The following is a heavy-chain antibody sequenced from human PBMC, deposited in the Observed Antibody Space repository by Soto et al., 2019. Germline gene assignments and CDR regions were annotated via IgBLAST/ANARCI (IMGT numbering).Heavy chain of an antibody. CDR1: GYTFTSYG. J-gene: IGHJ4*02. Sequence: QVQLVQSGAEVKKPGASVKVSCKASGYTFTSYGISWVRQAPGQGLEWMGWISNYNGDTNYAQKLQGRVTMTTDTYTSTASMELRSLKSDAPAVYYCTRGGQLFAGYYFDYWGQGSLVTVSS. CDR2: ISNYNGDT. V-gene: IGHV1-18*01. CDR3: TRGGQLFAGYYFDY. D-gene: IGHD3-10*02.